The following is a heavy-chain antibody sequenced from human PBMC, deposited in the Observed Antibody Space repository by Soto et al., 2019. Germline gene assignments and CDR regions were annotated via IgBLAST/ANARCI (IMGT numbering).Heavy chain of an antibody. J-gene: IGHJ4*01. V-gene: IGHV4-4*07. CDR3: ARQTPYSSSRYDD. Sequence: SATLPLTCTFSGCSISNYYWTWSRQPAGPGLEWIGRIYTSGSTNYNTSLKTRVTLSLDTSKNQFSLKLSYVTAADTALYYCARQTPYSSSRYDDWGHGTLVTVAS. CDR1: GCSISNYY. D-gene: IGHD6-13*01. CDR2: IYTSGST.